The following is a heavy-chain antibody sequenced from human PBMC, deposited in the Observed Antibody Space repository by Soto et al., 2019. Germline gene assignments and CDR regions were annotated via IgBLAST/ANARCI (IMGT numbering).Heavy chain of an antibody. Sequence: ASVKVSCKASGYTFTSYYMHWVRQAPGQGLEWMGIINPSGGSTSYAQKFQGRVTMTRDTSTSTVYMELSSLRSEDTAVYYCARGKVVAEYYYYYGMDVWGQGTTVTVSS. CDR1: GYTFTSYY. D-gene: IGHD5-12*01. CDR3: ARGKVVAEYYYYYGMDV. J-gene: IGHJ6*02. CDR2: INPSGGST. V-gene: IGHV1-46*01.